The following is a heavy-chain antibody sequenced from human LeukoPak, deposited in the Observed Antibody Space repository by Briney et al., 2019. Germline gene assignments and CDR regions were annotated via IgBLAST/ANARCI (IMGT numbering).Heavy chain of an antibody. CDR3: ARDDCSGGSCYSIDY. Sequence: ASVKVSCKASGYTFTGYYMHWVRQAPGQGLEWMGWINPNSGGTNYAQKFQGRVTMTRDTSISTAYMELSRLRSDDTAVYYCARDDCSGGSCYSIDYWGQGTLVTASS. V-gene: IGHV1-2*02. CDR1: GYTFTGYY. CDR2: INPNSGGT. J-gene: IGHJ4*02. D-gene: IGHD2-15*01.